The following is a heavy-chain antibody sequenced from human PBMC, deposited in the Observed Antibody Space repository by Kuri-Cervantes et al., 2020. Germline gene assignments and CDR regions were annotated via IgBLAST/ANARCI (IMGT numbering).Heavy chain of an antibody. J-gene: IGHJ4*02. CDR3: AKDKGLRVALDN. Sequence: GESLKISCAASGFTFDDHTMHWVRQVPGKGLEWASLVSWDGGSAHYIDSVKGRFTISRDNRKNSLFLQMNSLRTEDTALYFCAKDKGLRVALDNWGQGTLVTVSS. D-gene: IGHD2-15*01. CDR2: VSWDGGSA. CDR1: GFTFDDHT. V-gene: IGHV3-43*01.